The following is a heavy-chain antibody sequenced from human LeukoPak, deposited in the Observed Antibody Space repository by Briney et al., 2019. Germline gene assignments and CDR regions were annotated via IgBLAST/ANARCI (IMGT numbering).Heavy chain of an antibody. CDR3: ARVYYYDSRG. D-gene: IGHD3-22*01. V-gene: IGHV3-48*03. CDR1: GFTLSSYE. J-gene: IGHJ4*02. Sequence: GGSLRLSCAASGFTLSSYEMNWVRQAPGKGLEWVSYISTDGTTKYYADSVKGRFTISRDNAKNSLYLQMNSLRAEDTAVYYCARVYYYDSRGWGQGTLVTVSS. CDR2: ISTDGTTK.